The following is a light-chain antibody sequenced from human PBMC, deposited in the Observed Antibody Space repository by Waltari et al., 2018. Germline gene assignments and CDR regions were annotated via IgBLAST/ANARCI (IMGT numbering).Light chain of an antibody. J-gene: IGLJ7*01. CDR1: SGHTSYA. CDR2: VNSDGSH. CDR3: QTWGTGIGV. Sequence: QLVLTQSPSASASLGASVTLTCPLSSGHTSYAIAWHQQQPEKGPRYLMKVNSDGSHTKGDGIPDRFSGSSSGAERYLTISSLQSEDEADYYCQTWGTGIGVFGGGTQLTVL. V-gene: IGLV4-69*02.